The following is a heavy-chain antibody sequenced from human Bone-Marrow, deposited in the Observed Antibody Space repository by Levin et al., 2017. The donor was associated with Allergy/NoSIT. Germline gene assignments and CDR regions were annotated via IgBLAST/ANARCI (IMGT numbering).Heavy chain of an antibody. CDR2: VYYNGNA. D-gene: IGHD1-1*01. V-gene: IGHV4-61*01. J-gene: IGHJ6*02. Sequence: SETLSLTCTVSGGIVNTGSYYWSWVRQPPGKGLEWIGYVYYNGNAKYNPSLKSRVTISVDTSKNQFSLSLRSVSAADTAVYYCARDPGSRYGPNDRYGIDVWGQGITANVSS. CDR3: ARDPGSRYGPNDRYGIDV. CDR1: GGIVNTGSYY.